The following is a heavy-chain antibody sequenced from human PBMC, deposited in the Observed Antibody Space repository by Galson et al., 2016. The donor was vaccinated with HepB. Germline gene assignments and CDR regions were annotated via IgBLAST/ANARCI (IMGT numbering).Heavy chain of an antibody. CDR1: GGTFSSYT. J-gene: IGHJ6*04. CDR3: ARDRREDNYYGMDV. D-gene: IGHD1-26*01. Sequence: SVKVSCKASGGTFSSYTFSWVRQAPGQGLEWMGRIIPVLGVATYAQRFQGRVTITADRSTSTAYMELSNLISEDTAIYYCARDRREDNYYGMDVWGKGTTVTVSS. V-gene: IGHV1-69*04. CDR2: IIPVLGVA.